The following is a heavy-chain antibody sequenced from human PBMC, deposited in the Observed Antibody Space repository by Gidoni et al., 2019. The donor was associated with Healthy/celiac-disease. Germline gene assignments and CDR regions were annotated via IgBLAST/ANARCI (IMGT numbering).Heavy chain of an antibody. CDR1: GYTFTSYG. D-gene: IGHD3-10*01. CDR2: ISAYNGNK. Sequence: QVQLVQSGAEVKKPGASVKVSCKASGYTFTSYGISWVRQAPGQGLEWMGWISAYNGNKNYAPKLQGRVTMTTDTSTSTDYMELRSLRSDDTAVYYCARDVEVTMVRGVMALSWGQGTLVTVSS. J-gene: IGHJ4*02. V-gene: IGHV1-18*01. CDR3: ARDVEVTMVRGVMALS.